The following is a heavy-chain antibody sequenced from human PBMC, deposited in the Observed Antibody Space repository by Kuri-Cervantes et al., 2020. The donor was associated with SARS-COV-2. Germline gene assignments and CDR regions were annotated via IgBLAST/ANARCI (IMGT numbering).Heavy chain of an antibody. J-gene: IGHJ6*03. Sequence: GESLKISCAASGFTFSRSRMLWVRQAPGKGLVWVSRINSDGSVTSYPDSVEGRFTISRDNAKNTLSLQMNSLSAEDTAVYFCARVETSHYSSYYMDVWGKGTTVTVSS. CDR3: ARVETSHYSSYYMDV. CDR2: INSDGSVT. CDR1: GFTFSRSR. V-gene: IGHV3-74*01.